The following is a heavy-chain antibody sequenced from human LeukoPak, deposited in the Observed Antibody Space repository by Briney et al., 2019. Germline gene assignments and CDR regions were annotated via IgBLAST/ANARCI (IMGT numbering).Heavy chain of an antibody. D-gene: IGHD3-22*01. CDR2: KDPDNGNT. Sequence: ASVKVSCKASGYTVTNYDIYWVRQAPGQGFEWMGWKDPDNGNTGYAQDFQARVTMTRNSFKNTAYMELRSLKPDDTAVYYCATSYYDSNPWGQGTLVTVSS. CDR3: ATSYYDSNP. J-gene: IGHJ5*02. V-gene: IGHV1-8*01. CDR1: GYTVTNYD.